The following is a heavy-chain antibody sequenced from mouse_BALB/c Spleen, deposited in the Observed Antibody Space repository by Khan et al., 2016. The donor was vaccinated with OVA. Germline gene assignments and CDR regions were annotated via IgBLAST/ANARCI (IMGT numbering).Heavy chain of an antibody. CDR1: GFTFSTYG. J-gene: IGHJ3*01. V-gene: IGHV5-6*01. D-gene: IGHD2-12*01. CDR3: ARYSYDYYSGWFAY. CDR2: ISSGGSYT. Sequence: EVQLVESGGDLVKPGGSLKLSCAASGFTFSTYGMSWVRQTPDKRLEWVATISSGGSYTYYPDNVKGRFTISRDNAKNTLYLQMSSLKSEDTAMXSCARYSYDYYSGWFAYWGQGTLVTVSA.